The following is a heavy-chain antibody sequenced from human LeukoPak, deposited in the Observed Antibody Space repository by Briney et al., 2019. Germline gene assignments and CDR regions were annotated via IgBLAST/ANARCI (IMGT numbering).Heavy chain of an antibody. V-gene: IGHV1-18*01. D-gene: IGHD6-13*01. J-gene: IGHJ6*03. CDR2: ITAYNGNT. CDR3: AREVSTAGPYYYYYYYMDV. Sequence: GASVKVSCKVSGYTFTSYGISWVRQAPGQGLEWMGWITAYNGNTNYAQKLQGRVTMTTDTSTSTAYMELRSLRSDDTAVYYCAREVSTAGPYYYYYYYMDVWGKGTTVTLSS. CDR1: GYTFTSYG.